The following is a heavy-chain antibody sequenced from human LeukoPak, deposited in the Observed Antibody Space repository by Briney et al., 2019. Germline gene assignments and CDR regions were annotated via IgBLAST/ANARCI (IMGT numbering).Heavy chain of an antibody. D-gene: IGHD2-15*01. Sequence: SETLSLTCTVSGGSISSSSYYWGWIRQPPGKGLEWIGSIYYSGSTYYNPSLKSRVTISVDTSKNQFSLKLSSLTAADTAVYYCARGVEVVAAQRGYFDYWGQGTLVTVSS. J-gene: IGHJ4*02. CDR3: ARGVEVVAAQRGYFDY. CDR2: IYYSGST. CDR1: GGSISSSSYY. V-gene: IGHV4-39*07.